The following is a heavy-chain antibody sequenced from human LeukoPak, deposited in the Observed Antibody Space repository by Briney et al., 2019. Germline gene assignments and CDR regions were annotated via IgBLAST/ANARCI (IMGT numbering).Heavy chain of an antibody. V-gene: IGHV4-59*01. CDR3: ARDPGRRMAGYSSSWYNWFDP. CDR1: GGSISSYY. D-gene: IGHD6-13*01. Sequence: PSETLSLTCTVSGGSISSYYWSWIRQPPGKGLEWIGYIYYSGSTNYNPSLKSRVTISVDTSKNQFSLKLSSVTAADTAVYYCARDPGRRMAGYSSSWYNWFDPWGQGTLVTVSS. CDR2: IYYSGST. J-gene: IGHJ5*02.